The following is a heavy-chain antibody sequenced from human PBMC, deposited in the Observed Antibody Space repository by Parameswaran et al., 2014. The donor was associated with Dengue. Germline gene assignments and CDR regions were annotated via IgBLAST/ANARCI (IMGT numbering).Heavy chain of an antibody. J-gene: IGHJ4*02. CDR2: IIPILGIA. D-gene: IGHD3-22*01. V-gene: IGHV1-69*02. Sequence: WVRQAPGQGLEWMGRIIPILGIANYAQKFQGRVTITADKSTSTAYMELSSLRSEDTAVYYCASLRPFGSGYSLDYWGQGTLVTVSS. CDR3: ASLRPFGSGYSLDY.